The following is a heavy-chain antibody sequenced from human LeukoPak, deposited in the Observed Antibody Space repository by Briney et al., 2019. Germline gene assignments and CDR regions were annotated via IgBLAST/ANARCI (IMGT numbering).Heavy chain of an antibody. V-gene: IGHV4-59*11. J-gene: IGHJ6*03. CDR1: GDSMSRRY. D-gene: IGHD6-19*01. CDR3: VRDRPNSSGWYGAYYYHLDV. CDR2: IYYDGTT. Sequence: SETLSLTCKVSGDSMSRRYWSWIRQSPGKGLEWIGYIYYDGTTSYSPSLKSRVTVSVDTSKNLLSLKVTSVTPADTAVYYCVRDRPNSSGWYGAYYYHLDVWGSGTTVTVSS.